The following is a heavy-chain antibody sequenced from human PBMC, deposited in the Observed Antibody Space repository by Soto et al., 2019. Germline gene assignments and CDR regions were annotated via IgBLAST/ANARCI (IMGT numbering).Heavy chain of an antibody. V-gene: IGHV4-34*01. D-gene: IGHD3-10*01. J-gene: IGHJ6*02. Sequence: SETLSLTCGVSGGSFSGHYWSWIRQPPGKGLEWIGEIIPTVTTTYNPSLKSRLSISQDTSNNQFSLNLTSVSAADTAVYYCARGGVTLAWNYYFGMDVWGQGTRVTVSS. CDR1: GGSFSGHY. CDR3: ARGGVTLAWNYYFGMDV. CDR2: IIPTVTT.